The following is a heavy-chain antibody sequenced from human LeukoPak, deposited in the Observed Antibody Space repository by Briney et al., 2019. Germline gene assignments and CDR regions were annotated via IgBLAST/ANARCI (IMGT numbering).Heavy chain of an antibody. CDR2: IPGSSDNT. CDR3: ARRGGSNGWGDFDI. J-gene: IGHJ3*02. D-gene: IGHD6-19*01. V-gene: IGHV3-23*01. CDR1: GFTFSGYV. Sequence: GGSLRLSCAASGFTFSGYVMNWVRQAPGKGLAWVSSIPGSSDNTYYADSVKGRFTISRDNSRSTLYLQMNSLSREDTALYYCARRGGSNGWGDFDIWGQGTMVTVSS.